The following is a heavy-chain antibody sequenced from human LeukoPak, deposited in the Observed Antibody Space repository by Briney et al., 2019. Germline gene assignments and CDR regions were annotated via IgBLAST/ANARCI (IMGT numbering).Heavy chain of an antibody. D-gene: IGHD2-2*01. CDR1: GFTFSSYS. J-gene: IGHJ5*02. V-gene: IGHV3-48*01. Sequence: PGGSLRLSCAASGFTFSSYSMNWVRQAPGKGLEWVSYISSSSSTIYYADSVKGRFTISRDNAKNSLYLQMNSLRAEDTAVYYCARDRYCSSTSCSIKANWSDPWGQGTLVTVSS. CDR2: ISSSSSTI. CDR3: ARDRYCSSTSCSIKANWSDP.